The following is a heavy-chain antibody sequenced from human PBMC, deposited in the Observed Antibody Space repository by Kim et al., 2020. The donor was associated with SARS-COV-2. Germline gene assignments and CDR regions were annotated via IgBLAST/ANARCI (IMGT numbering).Heavy chain of an antibody. Sequence: GWSLRLSCAASGFTFSSYEMNWVRQAPGKGLEWVSYISSSGSTIYYADSVKDRFTISRDNAKNSLYLQMNSLRAEDTAVYYCAREHYYDSSGYSLDYWGQGTLVTVSS. V-gene: IGHV3-48*03. CDR3: AREHYYDSSGYSLDY. D-gene: IGHD3-22*01. CDR2: ISSSGSTI. CDR1: GFTFSSYE. J-gene: IGHJ4*02.